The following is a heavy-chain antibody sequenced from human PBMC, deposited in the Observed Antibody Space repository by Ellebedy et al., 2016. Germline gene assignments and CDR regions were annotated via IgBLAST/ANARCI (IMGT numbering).Heavy chain of an antibody. CDR2: IRSKAYGGIT. Sequence: GESLKISXTASGFTIADYAMSWFRQAPGKGLEWVGFIRSKAYGGITEYAASLKTRFTISRDDSKSIVYLQMNSLKTEDTAVYYCNSGNLGYYYMDVWGRGTMVTVSS. CDR3: NSGNLGYYYMDV. J-gene: IGHJ6*03. CDR1: GFTIADYA. V-gene: IGHV3-49*03. D-gene: IGHD1-7*01.